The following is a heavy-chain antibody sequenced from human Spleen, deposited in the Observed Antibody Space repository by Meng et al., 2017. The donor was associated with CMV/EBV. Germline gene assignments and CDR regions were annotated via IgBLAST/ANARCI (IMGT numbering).Heavy chain of an antibody. Sequence: ASVKVSCKASGYTFTSYGISWVRQAPGQGLEWMGWLSAYNGNTNYAQKLQGRVTMTTDLSTSTAYMELRSLRSDDTAVYYCARGSPSRVFFGMDVWGQGTTVTVSS. CDR1: GYTFTSYG. D-gene: IGHD3-10*01. CDR2: LSAYNGNT. J-gene: IGHJ6*02. V-gene: IGHV1-18*01. CDR3: ARGSPSRVFFGMDV.